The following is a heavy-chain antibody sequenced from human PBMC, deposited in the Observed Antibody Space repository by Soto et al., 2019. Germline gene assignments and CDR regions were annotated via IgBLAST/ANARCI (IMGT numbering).Heavy chain of an antibody. CDR1: GGSISSGGYS. Sequence: SETLSLTCAVSGGSISSGGYSWSWIRQPPGKGLEWIGYIYHSGSTYYNPSLKSRVTISVDRSKNQFSLKLSSVTAADTAVYYCARVPVVIGAFDIWGQGTIVTVSS. V-gene: IGHV4-30-2*01. D-gene: IGHD3-22*01. CDR2: IYHSGST. J-gene: IGHJ3*02. CDR3: ARVPVVIGAFDI.